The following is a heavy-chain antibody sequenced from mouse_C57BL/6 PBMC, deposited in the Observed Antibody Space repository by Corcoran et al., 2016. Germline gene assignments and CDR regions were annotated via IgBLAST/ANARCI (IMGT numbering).Heavy chain of an antibody. CDR1: GYTFTTYG. CDR2: INTYSGVP. J-gene: IGHJ4*01. V-gene: IGHV9-3*01. D-gene: IGHD1-1*01. Sequence: QIQLVQSGPELKKPGETVKISCKASGYTFTTYGMSWVKQAPGKGLKWMGWINTYSGVPTYADDFKGRFAFSLETSASNAYLQINNLKNEDTATYFCARDTTVVTGNYYAMDYCGQGTSVTVSS. CDR3: ARDTTVVTGNYYAMDY.